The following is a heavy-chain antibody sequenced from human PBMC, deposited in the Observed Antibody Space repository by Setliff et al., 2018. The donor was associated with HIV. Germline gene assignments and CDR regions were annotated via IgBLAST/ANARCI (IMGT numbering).Heavy chain of an antibody. Sequence: SETLSLICTVSGGSMRGGDYYWTWLRQPPGKGLEWIGYKYYSGSTFYNSSLWSRLTISLDTPKNQFSLKLRSVTAAETAVYYCARCSVGWSREEHPRPDGAFHIWGQGSMVTVS. CDR2: KYYSGST. CDR3: ARCSVGWSREEHPRPDGAFHI. J-gene: IGHJ3*02. D-gene: IGHD3-3*01. CDR1: GGSMRGGDYY. V-gene: IGHV4-30-4*01.